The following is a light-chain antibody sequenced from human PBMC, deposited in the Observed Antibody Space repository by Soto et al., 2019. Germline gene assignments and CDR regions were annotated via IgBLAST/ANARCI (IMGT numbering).Light chain of an antibody. CDR1: QSVSDN. CDR2: GAS. J-gene: IGKJ4*01. V-gene: IGKV3-15*01. CDR3: QQYHNWPPLT. Sequence: EIVMTQSPATLSVSPGERATLSCRASQSVSDNLAWYHQKPGQAPRLLIYGASTRATGIPARFSGSGSGTEFTLTISSLQSEDFAVYYCQQYHNWPPLTFGGGTKVDFK.